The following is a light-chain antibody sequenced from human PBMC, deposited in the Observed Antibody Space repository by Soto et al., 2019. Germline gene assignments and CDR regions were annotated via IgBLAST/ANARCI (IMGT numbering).Light chain of an antibody. CDR2: DVN. Sequence: QSVLTQPASVSGSPGQSITISCTGTSNDVGAYSYVSWYQQHPGKAPKLMLYDVNNRPSGVSNRFSGSKSGNTASLTISGLQAEDEADYYCSSYTTSTSVVFGGGTKVTVL. J-gene: IGLJ3*02. CDR1: SNDVGAYSY. CDR3: SSYTTSTSVV. V-gene: IGLV2-14*03.